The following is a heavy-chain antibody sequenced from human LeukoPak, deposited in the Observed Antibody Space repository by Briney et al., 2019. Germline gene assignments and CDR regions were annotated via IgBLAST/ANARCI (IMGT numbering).Heavy chain of an antibody. CDR2: ISYSGST. CDR3: ARRGSGGRSFDI. J-gene: IGHJ3*02. V-gene: IGHV4-61*01. D-gene: IGHD2-15*01. Sequence: SETLSLTCTVSGGSVSSGSYYWTWIRQPPGKGLGWIGYISYSGSTNYNPSLKSRVTISVDTSKIQFSLNLNSVTAADTAVYYCARRGSGGRSFDIWGQGTMVTVSS. CDR1: GGSVSSGSYY.